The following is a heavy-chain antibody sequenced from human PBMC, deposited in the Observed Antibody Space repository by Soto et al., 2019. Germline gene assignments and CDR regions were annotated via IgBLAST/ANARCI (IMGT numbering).Heavy chain of an antibody. CDR1: GFTFSNYA. V-gene: IGHV3-23*01. D-gene: IGHD2-2*01. J-gene: IGHJ4*02. CDR3: ARRLYCSSSSYYAVDY. Sequence: EVQLLESGGDLVQPGGSLRLSCAASGFTFSNYAMSWVRQAPGKGLEWVSGISGSGDSTNYGDSVKGRFTISRDNGKNTLYLQMNSLRAEDTAVYYCARRLYCSSSSYYAVDYWGQGTLVSVSS. CDR2: ISGSGDST.